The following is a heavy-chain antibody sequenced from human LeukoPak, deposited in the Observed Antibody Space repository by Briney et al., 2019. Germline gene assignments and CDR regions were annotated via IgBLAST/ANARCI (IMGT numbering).Heavy chain of an antibody. D-gene: IGHD2-2*01. CDR1: GYTFIAYS. J-gene: IGHJ4*02. Sequence: ASVKVSCKACGYTFIAYSMHWVRQAPGQGLQWMGWINPNSGGTNYAQKFQGRVTMTRDTTISTVYMELSRLRSDDTAVYYCARDSCSSTSCLSIDDYWGQGTLVTVSS. CDR3: ARDSCSSTSCLSIDDY. CDR2: INPNSGGT. V-gene: IGHV1-2*02.